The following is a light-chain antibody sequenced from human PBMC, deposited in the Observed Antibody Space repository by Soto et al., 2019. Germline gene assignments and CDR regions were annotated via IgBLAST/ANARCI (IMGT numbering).Light chain of an antibody. CDR1: QGIRDE. V-gene: IGKV1-6*01. Sequence: IQMTQSPSSLSASVGDRVTITCRASQGIRDELGWYQQKAGKAPNLLISAASRLQSGVPSRFSGRGSGTDFTLTISSLQPEDFATYCCLQDYDYPRTFGQGTKVDIK. J-gene: IGKJ1*01. CDR2: AAS. CDR3: LQDYDYPRT.